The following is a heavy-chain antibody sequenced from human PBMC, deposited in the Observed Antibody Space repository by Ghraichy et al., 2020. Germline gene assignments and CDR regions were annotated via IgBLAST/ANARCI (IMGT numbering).Heavy chain of an antibody. CDR1: GFTFSSYA. J-gene: IGHJ4*02. D-gene: IGHD6-19*01. Sequence: GESLNISCAASGFTFSSYAMHWVRQAPGKGLEWVAVISYDGSNKYYADSVKGRFTISRDNSKNTLYLQMNSLRAEDTAVYYCARDPAVAGYFDYWGQGTLVTVSS. CDR3: ARDPAVAGYFDY. V-gene: IGHV3-30*04. CDR2: ISYDGSNK.